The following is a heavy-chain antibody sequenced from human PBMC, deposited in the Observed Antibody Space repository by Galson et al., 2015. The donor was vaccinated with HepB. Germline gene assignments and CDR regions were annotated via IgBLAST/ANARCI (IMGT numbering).Heavy chain of an antibody. V-gene: IGHV1-18*01. D-gene: IGHD5-18*01. CDR3: ARDQGGSGRLRRVPGPRPFDY. J-gene: IGHJ4*02. CDR2: ISAYNGNT. CDR1: GYTFTSYG. Sequence: SVKVSCKASGYTFTSYGISWVRQAPGQGLEWMGWISAYNGNTNYAQKLQGRVTMTTDTSTSTAYMELRSLRSDDTAVYYCARDQGGSGRLRRVPGPRPFDYWGQGTLVTVSS.